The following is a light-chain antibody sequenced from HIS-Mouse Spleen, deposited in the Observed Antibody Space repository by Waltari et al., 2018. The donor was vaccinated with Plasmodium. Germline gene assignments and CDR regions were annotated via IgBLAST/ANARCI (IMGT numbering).Light chain of an antibody. Sequence: SYELTQPPSVSVSPGQTARITCSGDALPKKYAYWYQQKSGQAPVLVIYEDSKRPSGSHERFSGSSSWRMATLTISGAQVEDEADYYCYSTDSSGNHRVFGGGTKLTVL. J-gene: IGLJ3*02. CDR3: YSTDSSGNHRV. V-gene: IGLV3-10*01. CDR2: EDS. CDR1: ALPKKY.